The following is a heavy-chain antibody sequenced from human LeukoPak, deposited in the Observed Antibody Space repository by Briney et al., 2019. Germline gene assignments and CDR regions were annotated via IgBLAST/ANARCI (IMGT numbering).Heavy chain of an antibody. CDR3: AKAPAFRHLGSLDH. J-gene: IGHJ4*02. V-gene: IGHV3-23*01. CDR2: IDGSGDNT. Sequence: GGSLRLSCAASGFTFSNYAMSWVRQAPGKGLEWVSGIDGSGDNTYYADSAKGRFTISRDNSKNTLYLRMNSLRVEDTAVYYCAKAPAFRHLGSLDHWGQGILVTVSS. CDR1: GFTFSNYA.